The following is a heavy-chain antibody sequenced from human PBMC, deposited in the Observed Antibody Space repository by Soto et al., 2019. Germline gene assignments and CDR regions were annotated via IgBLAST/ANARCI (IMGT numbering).Heavy chain of an antibody. D-gene: IGHD4-17*01. CDR2: ISAYNGNT. CDR1: SYTFNTFG. CDR3: ARDLRLMTTVTAFGY. Sequence: ASVKVSCKAFSYTFNTFGLSWVRQAPGQGLEWMGWISAYNGNTNYAQKVQGRVTMTTDTSTTTAYMELRSLRSDDTAVYYCARDLRLMTTVTAFGYWGQGTLVTVSS. J-gene: IGHJ4*02. V-gene: IGHV1-18*01.